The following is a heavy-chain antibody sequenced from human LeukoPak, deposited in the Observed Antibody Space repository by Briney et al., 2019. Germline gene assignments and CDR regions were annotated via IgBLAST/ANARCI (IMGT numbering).Heavy chain of an antibody. J-gene: IGHJ4*02. D-gene: IGHD2-21*02. V-gene: IGHV3-49*04. CDR3: TRRQGDLEAFDY. CDR2: IRSKAYGGTT. CDR1: GFTFGDYA. Sequence: GGSLRLSCTASGFTFGDYAMSWVRQAPGKGLEWVGFIRSKAYGGTTEYAASVKGRFTISRGDSKSIAYLQMNSLKTEDTAVYYCTRRQGDLEAFDYWGQGTLVTVSS.